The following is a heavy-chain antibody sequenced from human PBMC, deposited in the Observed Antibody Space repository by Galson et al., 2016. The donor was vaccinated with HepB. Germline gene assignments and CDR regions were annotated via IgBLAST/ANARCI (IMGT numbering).Heavy chain of an antibody. J-gene: IGHJ4*02. CDR2: LSGSGDRA. CDR1: GFTFSSHA. V-gene: IGHV3-23*01. Sequence: SLRLSCAASGFTFSSHAMSWVRQVPGKGLKWVSTLSGSGDRAYYADSVKGRFTISRDNSKNTLFLQMNSLRAEDAAVYYCAKGYCNGGYCFWGLFDHWGQATLVTVSS. D-gene: IGHD2-15*01. CDR3: AKGYCNGGYCFWGLFDH.